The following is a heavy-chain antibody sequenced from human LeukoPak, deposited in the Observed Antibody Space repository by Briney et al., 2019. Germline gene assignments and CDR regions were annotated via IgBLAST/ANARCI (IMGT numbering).Heavy chain of an antibody. D-gene: IGHD2-2*01. CDR2: IIPIFGTA. J-gene: IGHJ5*02. Sequence: GSSVTVSCKASGGTFSSYAISWVRQAPGQGLEWMGGIIPIFGTANYAQKFQGRVTITADESTSTAYMELSSLRSEDTAVYYCARDIEGWVVPAALVGFDPWGQGTLVTVSS. CDR3: ARDIEGWVVPAALVGFDP. CDR1: GGTFSSYA. V-gene: IGHV1-69*01.